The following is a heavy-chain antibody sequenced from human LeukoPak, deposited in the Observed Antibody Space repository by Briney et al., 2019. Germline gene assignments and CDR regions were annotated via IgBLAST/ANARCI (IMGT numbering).Heavy chain of an antibody. J-gene: IGHJ4*02. Sequence: ASVKVSCKASGYTFTGYYMHWVHQAPGQRPEWMGWINAGNGNTKYSQKFQGRVTITRDTSASTAYMELSSLRSEDTAVYYCARVLGSGWYMDYFDYWGQGTLVTVSS. D-gene: IGHD6-19*01. V-gene: IGHV1-3*01. CDR1: GYTFTGYY. CDR3: ARVLGSGWYMDYFDY. CDR2: INAGNGNT.